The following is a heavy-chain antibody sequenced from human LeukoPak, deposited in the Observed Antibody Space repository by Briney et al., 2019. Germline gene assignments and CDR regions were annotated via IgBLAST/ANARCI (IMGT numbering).Heavy chain of an antibody. J-gene: IGHJ6*03. D-gene: IGHD3-3*01. V-gene: IGHV3-11*04. CDR2: MSGAGKTI. CDR3: ARGGGDYTSRYYMGV. Sequence: GGSLRLSCAASGFTFSDFYMHWIRQAPGKGLEWVSYMSGAGKTISDADSLKGRFTISRDNTRNLLFLQVNTLRVEDTATYYCARGGGDYTSRYYMGVWGKGTTVTVSS. CDR1: GFTFSDFY.